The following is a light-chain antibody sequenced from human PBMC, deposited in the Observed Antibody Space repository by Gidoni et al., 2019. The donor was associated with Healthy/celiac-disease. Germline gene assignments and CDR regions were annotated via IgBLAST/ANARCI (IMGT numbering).Light chain of an antibody. Sequence: IQMTQSPSSLSASVGDRVTITCRASQSISSFLNWYQQKPGKAPKVLSYAASSLQSGVPSRFSGSGPGTDFTLTSSSLQHEDFATYYCQQSYSTWTFGQGTKVEIK. CDR2: AAS. CDR3: QQSYSTWT. V-gene: IGKV1-39*01. J-gene: IGKJ1*01. CDR1: QSISSF.